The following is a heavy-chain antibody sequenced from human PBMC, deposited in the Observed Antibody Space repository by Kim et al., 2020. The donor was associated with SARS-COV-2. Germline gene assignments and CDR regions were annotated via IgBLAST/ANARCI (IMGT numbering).Heavy chain of an antibody. D-gene: IGHD5-18*01. V-gene: IGHV4-59*01. J-gene: IGHJ4*02. CDR2: IYYSGST. CDR3: ARVDAAFDY. CDR1: GGSISSYY. Sequence: SETLSRTCTVSGGSISSYYWSWIRQPPGKGLEWIGYIYYSGSTNYNPSLKSRVTISVDTSKNQFSLKLSSVTAADTAVYYCARVDAAFDYWGQGTLVTVSS.